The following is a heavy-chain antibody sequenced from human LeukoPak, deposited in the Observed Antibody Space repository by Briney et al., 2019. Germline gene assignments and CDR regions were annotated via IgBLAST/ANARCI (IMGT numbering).Heavy chain of an antibody. V-gene: IGHV3-7*01. Sequence: GGSLRLSCAASGFTFSNYWMSWVRQAPAKGLEWVANIKQDSSEKFYVDSVKGRFTVSRDNAKNSLYLQMSSLRAEDTAVYFCARYCSSGYCWSFDYWGQGTLVTVSS. J-gene: IGHJ4*02. CDR3: ARYCSSGYCWSFDY. CDR2: IKQDSSEK. CDR1: GFTFSNYW. D-gene: IGHD3-22*01.